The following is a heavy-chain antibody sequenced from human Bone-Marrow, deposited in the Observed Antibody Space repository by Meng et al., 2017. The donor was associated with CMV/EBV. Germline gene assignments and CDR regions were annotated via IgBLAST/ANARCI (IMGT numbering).Heavy chain of an antibody. J-gene: IGHJ5*02. CDR3: AKGCSSTSCYRSRRNWFDP. V-gene: IGHV3-23*01. CDR2: ISGSGGST. CDR1: TFSSYA. D-gene: IGHD2-2*01. Sequence: TFSSYAMSWVRQAPGKGLEWVSAISGSGGSTYYADSVMGRFTISRDNSKNTLYLQMNSLRAEDTAVYYCAKGCSSTSCYRSRRNWFDPWGQGTLVTVSS.